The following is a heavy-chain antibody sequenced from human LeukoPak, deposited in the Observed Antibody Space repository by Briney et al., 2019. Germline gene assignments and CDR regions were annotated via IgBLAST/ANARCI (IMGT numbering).Heavy chain of an antibody. V-gene: IGHV4-61*01. CDR2: IYYSGST. CDR1: GGSVSSGSYY. Sequence: PSETLSLTCTVSGGSVSSGSYYWSWIRQPPGKGLEWIGYIYYSGSTNYNPSLKSRVTISVDTSKNQFSLKLSSVTAADTAVYYCARDKSYYYGMDVWGQGTTVTVSS. J-gene: IGHJ6*02. CDR3: ARDKSYYYGMDV.